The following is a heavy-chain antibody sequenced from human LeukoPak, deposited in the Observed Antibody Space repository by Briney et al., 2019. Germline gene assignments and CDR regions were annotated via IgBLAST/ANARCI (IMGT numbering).Heavy chain of an antibody. J-gene: IGHJ4*02. CDR2: IHNDGSI. Sequence: ETLSLTCTVSGGSISSSSYYWGWIRQSSEKGLEWVSIIHNDGSIYYADSVKGRFTVSRDNSNNTVSLQMDSLRVDDTGVYYCARGFLQLTPYYFDFWGQGTLVTVSS. D-gene: IGHD5-18*01. CDR3: ARGFLQLTPYYFDF. V-gene: IGHV3-66*01. CDR1: GGSISSSSYY.